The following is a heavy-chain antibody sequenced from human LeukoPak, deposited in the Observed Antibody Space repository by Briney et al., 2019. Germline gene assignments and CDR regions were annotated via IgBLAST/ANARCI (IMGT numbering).Heavy chain of an antibody. CDR2: IYSSGSP. CDR1: GDSIRNCH. J-gene: IGHJ4*02. CDR3: ARDNRDNSGIWDY. V-gene: IGHV4-4*07. D-gene: IGHD4-23*01. Sequence: PSETLSLTCTVSGDSIRNCHWIWIRQPAGKGLEWIGRIYSSGSPSYNPSLKSRVTISKDKSKNQFALKLSSVTAADTAVYYCARDNRDNSGIWDYWGQGTLVTVSS.